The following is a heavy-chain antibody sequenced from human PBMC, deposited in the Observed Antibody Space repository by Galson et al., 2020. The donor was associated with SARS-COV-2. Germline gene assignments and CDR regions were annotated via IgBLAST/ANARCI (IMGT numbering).Heavy chain of an antibody. Sequence: ASVKVSCKVSGYTLTVLSMHWVRQAPGKGLEWMGGFDPGDGETIYAQKFQGRVTMTEDTSTDTAYMELSSLRSEDTAVYYCATVVGYYDILTGYEFYFDYWGQGTLVTVSS. CDR1: GYTLTVLS. J-gene: IGHJ4*02. D-gene: IGHD3-9*01. CDR2: FDPGDGET. V-gene: IGHV1-24*01. CDR3: ATVVGYYDILTGYEFYFDY.